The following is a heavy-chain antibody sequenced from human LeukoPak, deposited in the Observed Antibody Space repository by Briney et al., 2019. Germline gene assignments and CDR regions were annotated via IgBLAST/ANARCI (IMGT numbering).Heavy chain of an antibody. J-gene: IGHJ4*02. V-gene: IGHV5-51*01. Sequence: HGESLKISCKGSGYSFTTYWIGWVRQMPGKGLEWIGIIFPGDSDTTYSPSLQGQVTISADTSINTAYLQWSSLRASDTAMYYCATSESQTRFDYWGQGTPVTVSS. CDR3: ATSESQTRFDY. D-gene: IGHD1/OR15-1a*01. CDR2: IFPGDSDT. CDR1: GYSFTTYW.